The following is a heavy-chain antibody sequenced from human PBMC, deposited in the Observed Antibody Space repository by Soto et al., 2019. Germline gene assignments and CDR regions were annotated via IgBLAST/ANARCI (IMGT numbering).Heavy chain of an antibody. CDR3: ARQPKLGNWFDP. CDR1: GFTFSSYA. J-gene: IGHJ5*02. V-gene: IGHV3-74*01. D-gene: IGHD6-13*01. CDR2: ISSSGSST. Sequence: GGSLRLSCAASGFTFSSYAMSWVRQAPGKGLEWVSRISSSGSSTSYADSVKGRFTISRDNAKNTLYLQMNSLRAEDTAVYYCARQPKLGNWFDPWGQGTLVTVSS.